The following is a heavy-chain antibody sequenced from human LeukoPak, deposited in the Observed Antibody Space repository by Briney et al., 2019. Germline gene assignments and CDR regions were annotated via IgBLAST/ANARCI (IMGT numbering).Heavy chain of an antibody. V-gene: IGHV4-31*03. CDR1: GGSISSGGYY. D-gene: IGHD2-2*01. J-gene: IGHJ4*02. CDR3: ARANIVVVPAAPDFDY. CDR2: IYYSGST. Sequence: SQTLSLTCTVSGGSISSGGYYWSWTRQHPGKGLEWIGYIYYSGSTYYNPSLKSRVTISVDTSKNQFSLKLSSVTAADTAVYYCARANIVVVPAAPDFDYWGQGTLVTVSS.